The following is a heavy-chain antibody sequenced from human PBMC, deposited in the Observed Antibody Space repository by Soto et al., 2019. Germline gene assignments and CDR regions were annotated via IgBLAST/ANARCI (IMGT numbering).Heavy chain of an antibody. CDR1: GFTFRSYS. D-gene: IGHD2-15*01. CDR3: ARIYCSDGSCPYFEY. V-gene: IGHV3-48*01. Sequence: GGSLRLSCAASGFTFRSYSMNWVRQAPGKGLEWVSYISSRSSTIYYADSVKGRFTISRDNAKNSLYLQMNSLRAEDTATYYCARIYCSDGSCPYFEYWGQGTLVTVSS. J-gene: IGHJ4*02. CDR2: ISSRSSTI.